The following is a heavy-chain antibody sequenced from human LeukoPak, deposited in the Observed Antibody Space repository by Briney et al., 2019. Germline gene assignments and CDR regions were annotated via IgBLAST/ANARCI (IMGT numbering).Heavy chain of an antibody. J-gene: IGHJ4*02. V-gene: IGHV3-30*18. CDR3: AKGKNRYCSSTSCYTPFDY. D-gene: IGHD2-2*02. CDR2: ISYDGSNK. CDR1: GFTFSSYG. Sequence: GGSLRLSCAASGFTFSSYGMHWVRQAPGKGLEWVAVISYDGSNKYYADSVKGRFTISRDNSKNTLYLQMNSLRAEDTAVYYCAKGKNRYCSSTSCYTPFDYWGQGTLVTVSS.